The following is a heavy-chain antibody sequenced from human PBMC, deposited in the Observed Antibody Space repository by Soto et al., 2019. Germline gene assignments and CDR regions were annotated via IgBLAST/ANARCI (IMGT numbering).Heavy chain of an antibody. CDR1: GDSVSGGDSY. V-gene: IGHV4-30-4*01. CDR3: VRGGNPYHYATSGPGTFDK. CDR2: TSFSGYT. D-gene: IGHD3-22*01. J-gene: IGHJ4*02. Sequence: QVQLQESGPGLVKPSQTLSLTCTVSGDSVSGGDSYWSWIRQPPGKALEWIGYTSFSGYTSYTPSLQSRVTISADMSKSQFSLTLTSVTAADTAIYYCVRGGNPYHYATSGPGTFDKWGQGTLVSVSS.